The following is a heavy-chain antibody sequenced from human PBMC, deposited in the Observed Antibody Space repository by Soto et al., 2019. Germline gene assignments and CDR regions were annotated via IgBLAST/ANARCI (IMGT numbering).Heavy chain of an antibody. Sequence: QVQLQESGPGLVKPSQTLSLTCSVSGASTVSHYHWTWIRQPPGKGLEWMGYIFNSGTTFYNPSLTSRLSISMDTSVNHFSLELRSVTAADTDVYYCALALGPTTGLDYWGQGTLVTVSS. CDR2: IFNSGTT. J-gene: IGHJ4*02. CDR3: ALALGPTTGLDY. V-gene: IGHV4-31*02. D-gene: IGHD1-26*01. CDR1: GASTVSHYH.